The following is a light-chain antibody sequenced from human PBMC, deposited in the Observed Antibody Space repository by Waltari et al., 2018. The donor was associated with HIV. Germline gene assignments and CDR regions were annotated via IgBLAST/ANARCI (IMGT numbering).Light chain of an antibody. CDR2: DAS. Sequence: EIVLIQSPAILSLSPAERAPLSCRASQSVTNYLAWYQQKPGQAPRLLIYDASIRATGIPDRFSGSGSGTDFNLTISSLGPEDFAVYYCQQCSDWPLSFGGGSRVEIK. J-gene: IGKJ4*01. V-gene: IGKV3-11*01. CDR1: QSVTNY. CDR3: QQCSDWPLS.